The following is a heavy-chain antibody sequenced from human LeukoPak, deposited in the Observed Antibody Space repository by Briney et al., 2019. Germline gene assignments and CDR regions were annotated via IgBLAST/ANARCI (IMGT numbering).Heavy chain of an antibody. CDR3: ARSFVGTRKRNDY. D-gene: IGHD4-23*01. CDR2: MNPNSGHT. CDR1: GYTFTSYD. V-gene: IGHV1-8*01. J-gene: IGHJ4*02. Sequence: ASVNVSCKASGYTFTSYDIIWVRQASGQGLEWMGWMNPNSGHTGYPHKFQGRVTMTRSTSISTAYMELTGLTSEDSAVYYCARSFVGTRKRNDYWGQGTLVTVSS.